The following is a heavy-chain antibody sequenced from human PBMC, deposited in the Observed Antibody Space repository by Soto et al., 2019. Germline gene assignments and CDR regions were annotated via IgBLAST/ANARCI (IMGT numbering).Heavy chain of an antibody. CDR3: ARSGPGCSSTSCYASDY. J-gene: IGHJ4*02. CDR2: INHSGST. D-gene: IGHD2-2*01. Sequence: QVQLQQWGAGLLKPSETLSLTCAVYGGSFSGYYWSWIRQPPGKGLEWIGEINHSGSTNYNPSLKSRVTISVDTSKNPFSLKLSSVTAADTAVYYCARSGPGCSSTSCYASDYWGQGTLVTVSS. CDR1: GGSFSGYY. V-gene: IGHV4-34*01.